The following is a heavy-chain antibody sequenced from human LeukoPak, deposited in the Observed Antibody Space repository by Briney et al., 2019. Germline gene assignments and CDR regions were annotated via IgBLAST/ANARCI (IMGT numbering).Heavy chain of an antibody. CDR2: ISSCGNTI. CDR3: ARSIDILTGYGMDV. Sequence: GGSLRLSCALSGFTFTNYEMNWVRQAPGKALEGVSYISSCGNTIYYADSEKGRFTISRDNTKNSLYLQMNSLRAEDTAVYYCARSIDILTGYGMDVWGKGTTVTVSS. J-gene: IGHJ6*04. V-gene: IGHV3-48*03. D-gene: IGHD3-9*01. CDR1: GFTFTNYE.